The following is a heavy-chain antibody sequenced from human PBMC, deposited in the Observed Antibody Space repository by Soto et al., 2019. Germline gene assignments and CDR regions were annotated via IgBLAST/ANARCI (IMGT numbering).Heavy chain of an antibody. J-gene: IGHJ6*03. CDR3: ARMGYCSSTSCYEYYYYYMDV. CDR1: GSSIRTSSYY. V-gene: IGHV4-39*01. Sequence: ADTLSPTVTVLGSSIRTSSYYWGWIRQAPGKRREWIVSIYYSGSTYYNPSLKSRVTISVDTSKNQFSLKLSSVTAADTAVYYCARMGYCSSTSCYEYYYYYMDVWGKGTTVTVSS. CDR2: IYYSGST. D-gene: IGHD2-2*01.